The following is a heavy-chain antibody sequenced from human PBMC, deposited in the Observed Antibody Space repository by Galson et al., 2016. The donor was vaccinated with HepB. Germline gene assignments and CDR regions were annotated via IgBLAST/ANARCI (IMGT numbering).Heavy chain of an antibody. CDR2: ISYGGNNK. V-gene: IGHV3-30*18. D-gene: IGHD5-12*01. CDR3: TKDQGGYDFGYDY. J-gene: IGHJ4*02. Sequence: SLRLSCAASGFTFSSYGMHWVRQAPGKGLEWVALISYGGNNKYYADSVKGRFAISRDTSKNILYLQMSSLRTEDTAVYYCTKDQGGYDFGYDYWGQGTLVTVSS. CDR1: GFTFSSYG.